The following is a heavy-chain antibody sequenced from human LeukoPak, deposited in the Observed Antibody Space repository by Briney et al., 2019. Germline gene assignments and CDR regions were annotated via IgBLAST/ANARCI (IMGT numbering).Heavy chain of an antibody. CDR1: GFTFSSYW. D-gene: IGHD3-10*01. CDR2: IKQDGSEK. J-gene: IGHJ6*03. Sequence: GGSLRLSCAASGFTFSSYWMSWVRQAPGKGLEWVANIKQDGSEKYYADSVKGRFTISRDNSKNTLYLQMNSLRAEDTAVYYCAKDKIPQYYYGSGRSNYMDVWGKGTTVTVSS. CDR3: AKDKIPQYYYGSGRSNYMDV. V-gene: IGHV3-7*01.